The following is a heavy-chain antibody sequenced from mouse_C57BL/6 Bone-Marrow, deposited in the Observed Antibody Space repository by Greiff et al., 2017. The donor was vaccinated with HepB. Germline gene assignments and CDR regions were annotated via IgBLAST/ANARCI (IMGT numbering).Heavy chain of an antibody. CDR1: GYTFTSYW. V-gene: IGHV1-61*01. CDR3: AISGGYYVDY. D-gene: IGHD1-1*02. CDR2: IYPSDSET. Sequence: QVQLQQPGAELVRPGSSVKLSCKASGYTFTSYWMDWVKQRPGQGLEWIGNIYPSDSETHYNQKFKDKATLTVDKSSSTAYMQLISLTSEDSAVYYCAISGGYYVDYWGQVTTPTFSS. J-gene: IGHJ2*01.